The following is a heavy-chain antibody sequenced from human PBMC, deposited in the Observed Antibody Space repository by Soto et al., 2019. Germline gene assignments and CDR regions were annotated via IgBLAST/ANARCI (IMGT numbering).Heavy chain of an antibody. CDR3: AGGSGSYYFPNF. D-gene: IGHD3-22*01. CDR2: IYYSGNT. CDR1: GASITSSSYY. Sequence: SETLSLTCTVSGASITSSSYYWGWVRQPPGEGLEWIGTIYYSGNTYYNPPLKSQVTISVDTSKNQFSLKLSSMTAADTAVYFCAGGSGSYYFPNFWGQGTLVTVSS. J-gene: IGHJ1*01. V-gene: IGHV4-39*01.